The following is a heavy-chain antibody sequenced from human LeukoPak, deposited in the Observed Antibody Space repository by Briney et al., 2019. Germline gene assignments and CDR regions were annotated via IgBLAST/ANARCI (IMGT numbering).Heavy chain of an antibody. CDR3: QYYDFWSGYYAFDY. J-gene: IGHJ4*02. CDR1: GFTFSSYG. D-gene: IGHD3-3*01. V-gene: IGHV3-30*02. Sequence: GGSLRLSCAASGFTFSSYGMHWVRQAPGKGLEWVAFIRYDGSNKYYADSVKGRFTISRDNSKNTLYLQMNSLRAEDTAVYYCQYYDFWSGYYAFDYWGQGTLVTVSS. CDR2: IRYDGSNK.